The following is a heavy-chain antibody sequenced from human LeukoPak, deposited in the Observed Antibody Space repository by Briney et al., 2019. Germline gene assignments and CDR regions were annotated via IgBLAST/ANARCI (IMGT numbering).Heavy chain of an antibody. J-gene: IGHJ3*02. CDR1: GFTFSGYD. CDR3: ARAHVAAGLAFDI. V-gene: IGHV3-13*01. D-gene: IGHD6-25*01. Sequence: SGGSLRLSCAASGFTFSGYDMHWLRHATGKGLEWVSGIGIPGDTYYPGSVKGRFTISRENAKNSFYLQMNSLRAEDTAVYYCARAHVAAGLAFDIWGQGTMVTVSS. CDR2: IGIPGDT.